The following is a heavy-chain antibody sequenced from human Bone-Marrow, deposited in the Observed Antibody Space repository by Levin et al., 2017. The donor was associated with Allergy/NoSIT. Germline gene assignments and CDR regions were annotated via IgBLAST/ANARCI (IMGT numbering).Heavy chain of an antibody. CDR3: GVYYGSGKGY. V-gene: IGHV3-72*01. J-gene: IGHJ4*02. CDR1: GFTLSDHY. D-gene: IGHD3-10*01. CDR2: TRNKANGYIL. Sequence: PGGSLRLSCAASGFTLSDHYMEWIRQAPGKGLEWVGRTRNKANGYILDYAASVKGRFTISRDDSKNSVFLQMNSLKTEDAAVYYCGVYYGSGKGYWGQGTLVTVSS.